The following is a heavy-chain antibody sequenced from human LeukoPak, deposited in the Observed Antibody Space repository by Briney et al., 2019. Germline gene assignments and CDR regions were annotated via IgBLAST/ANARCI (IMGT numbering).Heavy chain of an antibody. CDR1: GGSISSGGYY. CDR2: IYHSGST. CDR3: ARDRGGCVY. V-gene: IGHV4-30-2*01. Sequence: SETLSLTCTVSGGSISSGGYYWSWIRQPPGKGLEWIGYIYHSGSTCYNPSLKSRVTISVDRSKNQFSLKLSSVTAADTAVYYCARDRGGCVYWGQGTLVTVSS. J-gene: IGHJ4*02. D-gene: IGHD3-16*01.